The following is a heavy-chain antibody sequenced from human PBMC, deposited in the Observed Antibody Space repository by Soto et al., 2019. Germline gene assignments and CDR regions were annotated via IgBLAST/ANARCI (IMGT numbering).Heavy chain of an antibody. J-gene: IGHJ4*01. CDR3: TTDSRTTLPEIRFDY. D-gene: IGHD1-26*01. Sequence: GGSRRHSCAASGFPFNNAWINWVRQVPGKGVEWVGRVKSKADGGSGDYAAAVKGRFVVSRDDSKDIVYLQMNSLKIEDTGVYYCTTDSRTTLPEIRFDYWGHGTQVTVSS. CDR2: VKSKADGGSG. CDR1: GFPFNNAW. V-gene: IGHV3-15*07.